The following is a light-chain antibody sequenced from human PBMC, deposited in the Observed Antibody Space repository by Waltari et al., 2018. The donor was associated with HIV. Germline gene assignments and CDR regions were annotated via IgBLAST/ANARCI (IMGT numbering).Light chain of an antibody. CDR3: QQFFSFPRT. J-gene: IGKJ1*01. CDR1: QSVLSSYNKKNH. Sequence: DIVMTHSPDSLAVSLGRRATITGTSSQSVLSSYNKKNHLAWYQQKPGQPPKLLFYWASIREVGVPDRFTGSGSGTIFNLTVSSLQADDVAVYYCQQFFSFPRTFGQGTKVEI. V-gene: IGKV4-1*01. CDR2: WAS.